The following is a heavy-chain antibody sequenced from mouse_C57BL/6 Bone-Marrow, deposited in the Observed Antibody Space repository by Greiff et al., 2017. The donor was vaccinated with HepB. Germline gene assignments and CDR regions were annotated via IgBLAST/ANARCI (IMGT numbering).Heavy chain of an antibody. V-gene: IGHV1-7*01. CDR1: GYTFTTYW. D-gene: IGHD1-1*01. J-gene: IGHJ1*03. Sequence: VQLQESGAELAKPGASVRLSCKASGYTFTTYWMHWVKQRPGQGLDWIGYINPGSGYTKYNQKFKDKATLTADKSSSTAYMQLSSLTYEDSAVYFCARWGYYGSSLGYFDVWGTGTTVTVSS. CDR2: INPGSGYT. CDR3: ARWGYYGSSLGYFDV.